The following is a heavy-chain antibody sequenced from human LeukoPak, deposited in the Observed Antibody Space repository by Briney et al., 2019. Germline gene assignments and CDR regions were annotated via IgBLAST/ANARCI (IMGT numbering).Heavy chain of an antibody. V-gene: IGHV3-30-3*01. CDR1: GFTFSSYA. J-gene: IGHJ6*02. CDR3: ARAFWVRGVTQTNMYYYYYGMDV. CDR2: ISYDGSNK. Sequence: GGSLRLSCAASGFTFSSYAMHWVRQAPGKGLEWVAVISYDGSNKYYADSVKGRFTISRDNSKNKLYLQMNSLRSEDTAVHYGARAFWVRGVTQTNMYYYYYGMDVWGQGTTVTVS. D-gene: IGHD3-10*01.